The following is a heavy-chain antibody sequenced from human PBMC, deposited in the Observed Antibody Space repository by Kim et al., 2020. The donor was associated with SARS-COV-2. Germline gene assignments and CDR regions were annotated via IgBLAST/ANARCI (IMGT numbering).Heavy chain of an antibody. J-gene: IGHJ5*02. V-gene: IGHV4-39*01. D-gene: IGHD2-2*01. Sequence: YNPSLKSRVTISVDTSKNQCSLKLSSVTAADTAVYYCARQDIVVVPAASPWGQGTLVTVSS. CDR3: ARQDIVVVPAASP.